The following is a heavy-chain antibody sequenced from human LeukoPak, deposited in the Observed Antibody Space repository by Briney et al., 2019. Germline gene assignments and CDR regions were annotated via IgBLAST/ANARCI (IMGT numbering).Heavy chain of an antibody. V-gene: IGHV3-33*06. D-gene: IGHD6-19*01. CDR2: IWYDGSNK. CDR3: AKGSSGWHPTGVFDY. Sequence: TGGSLRLSCAASGFTFSSYGMHWVRQAPGKGLEWVAVIWYDGSNKYYADSVKGRFTISRDNSKNTLYLQMNSLRAEDTAVYYCAKGSSGWHPTGVFDYWGQGTLVTVSS. CDR1: GFTFSSYG. J-gene: IGHJ4*02.